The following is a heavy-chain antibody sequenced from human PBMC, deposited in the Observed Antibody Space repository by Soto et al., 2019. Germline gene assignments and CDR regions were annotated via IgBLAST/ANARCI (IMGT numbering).Heavy chain of an antibody. D-gene: IGHD5-12*01. V-gene: IGHV1-18*01. CDR3: ARVATRGGSNWFDP. CDR2: ISAYNGNT. J-gene: IGHJ5*02. CDR1: GYTFTSYG. Sequence: GVSVKVSCKASGYTFTSYGISWVRQAPGQGLEWMGWISAYNGNTNYAQKLQGRVTMTTDTSTSTAYMELRSLRSDDTAVYYCARVATRGGSNWFDPWGQGTLVTVSS.